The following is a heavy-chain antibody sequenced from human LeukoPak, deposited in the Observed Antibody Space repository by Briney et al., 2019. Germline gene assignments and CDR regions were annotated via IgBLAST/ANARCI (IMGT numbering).Heavy chain of an antibody. CDR2: IYTSGST. J-gene: IGHJ4*02. CDR3: ARGGYCGGDCYFYY. CDR1: GGSINSGNYY. V-gene: IGHV4-61*02. D-gene: IGHD2-21*02. Sequence: SETLSLTCTVSGGSINSGNYYWSWIRQPAGKGLEWIGRIYTSGSTNYSPSLKSRLTISIDTSKNQFSLKLSSVTAADTAVYYCARGGYCGGDCYFYYWGQGTLVTVSS.